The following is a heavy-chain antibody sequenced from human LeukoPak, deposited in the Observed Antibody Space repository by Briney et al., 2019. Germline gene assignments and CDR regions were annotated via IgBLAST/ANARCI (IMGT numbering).Heavy chain of an antibody. J-gene: IGHJ5*02. CDR3: ARTGPDGDYRSGWFDP. V-gene: IGHV4-34*01. Sequence: SETLSLTCAVYGGSFSVYYWSWIRQPPGKGLEWIGEINHSGSTNYNPSLKSRVTISVDTSKNQFSLKLSSVTAADTAVYYCARTGPDGDYRSGWFDPWGQGTLVTVSS. D-gene: IGHD4-17*01. CDR2: INHSGST. CDR1: GGSFSVYY.